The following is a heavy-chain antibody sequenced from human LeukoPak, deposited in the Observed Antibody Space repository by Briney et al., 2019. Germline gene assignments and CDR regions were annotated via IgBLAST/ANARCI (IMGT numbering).Heavy chain of an antibody. V-gene: IGHV4-34*01. CDR3: ARSSWYSFDP. CDR1: GGSFSGYY. CDR2: INHSGST. J-gene: IGHJ5*02. Sequence: PSETLSLTCAVYGGSFSGYYWSWIRQPPGKGLEWIGEINHSGSTNYNPSLKSRVTISVDTSKNQFSLKLSSVTAADTAVYYCARSSWYSFDPWGQGTLVTVSS. D-gene: IGHD6-13*01.